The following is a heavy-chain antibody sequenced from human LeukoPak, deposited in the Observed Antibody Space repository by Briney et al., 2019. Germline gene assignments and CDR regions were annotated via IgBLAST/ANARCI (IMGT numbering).Heavy chain of an antibody. CDR2: IRQDGGEK. D-gene: IGHD6-13*01. Sequence: GGSLRLSCAVSGFTFSDYWMNWVRQAPGKGLEWVASIRQDGGEKSYVDSVKGRLTISRDNSKHSLYLQMSSLRAEDTGVYYCARDGTAAGLYFDLWGQGTLVTVSS. CDR3: ARDGTAAGLYFDL. V-gene: IGHV3-7*01. CDR1: GFTFSDYW. J-gene: IGHJ4*02.